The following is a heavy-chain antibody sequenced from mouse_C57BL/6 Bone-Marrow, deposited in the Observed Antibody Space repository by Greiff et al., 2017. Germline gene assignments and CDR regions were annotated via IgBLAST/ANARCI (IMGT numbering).Heavy chain of an antibody. Sequence: QVQLQQPGAELVKPGASVKMSCKASGYTFTSYWITWVKQRPGQGLEWIGDIYPGSGSTKSNEKFKSKATLTVDTSSSTAYMQLSSLTSEDSAVYYCARRPSNWPGAMDYWGQGTSVTVSS. CDR3: ARRPSNWPGAMDY. J-gene: IGHJ4*01. D-gene: IGHD4-1*01. V-gene: IGHV1-55*01. CDR2: IYPGSGST. CDR1: GYTFTSYW.